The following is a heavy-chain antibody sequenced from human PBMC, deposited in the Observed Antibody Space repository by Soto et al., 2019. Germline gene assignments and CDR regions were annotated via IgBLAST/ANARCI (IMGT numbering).Heavy chain of an antibody. Sequence: GASVKVSCKASGGTFSSYAISWVRQAPGQGLEWMGGIIPIFGTANYAQKFQGRVTITADESTSTAYMKLSSLRSEDTAVYYCAREDDSSGYYYNWFDPWGQGTLVTVSS. V-gene: IGHV1-69*13. J-gene: IGHJ5*02. CDR1: GGTFSSYA. CDR2: IIPIFGTA. CDR3: AREDDSSGYYYNWFDP. D-gene: IGHD3-22*01.